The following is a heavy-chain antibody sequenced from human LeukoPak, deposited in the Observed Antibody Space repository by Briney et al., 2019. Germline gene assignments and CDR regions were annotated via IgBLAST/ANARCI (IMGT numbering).Heavy chain of an antibody. CDR2: INYSGST. J-gene: IGHJ6*02. CDR1: GGSFSGYY. CDR3: ARGFRRSSSWFSLGYGMDV. V-gene: IGHV4-34*01. Sequence: SETLSLTCAVYGGSFSGYYWSWIRQPPGKGLEWIGEINYSGSTNYDPSLKSRVTISVDTSKNQFSLKLSSVTAADTAVYYCARGFRRSSSWFSLGYGMDVWGQGTTVTGSS. D-gene: IGHD6-13*01.